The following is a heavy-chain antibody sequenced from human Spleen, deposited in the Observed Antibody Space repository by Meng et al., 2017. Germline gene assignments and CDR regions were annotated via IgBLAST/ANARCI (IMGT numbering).Heavy chain of an antibody. J-gene: IGHJ4*02. D-gene: IGHD1-1*01. CDR2: ISGSGSSK. CDR3: VRDVKELEPFDF. Sequence: EVHLLESGGDLVHPWGSLRLSCAASGFTFSSFAMSWVRQAPGEGPEWLSSISGSGSSKFYAESVKGRFTISRDNAENSLYLQMNSLRVEDTAVYYCVRDVKELEPFDFWGQGTLVTVSS. CDR1: GFTFSSFA. V-gene: IGHV3-21*01.